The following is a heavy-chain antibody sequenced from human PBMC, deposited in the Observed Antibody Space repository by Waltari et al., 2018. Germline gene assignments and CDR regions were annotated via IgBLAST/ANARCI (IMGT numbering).Heavy chain of an antibody. Sequence: QVQLVQSGAEVKKPGASVKVSCKASGYTFTSYGISWVRQAPGQGLEWMGWTTAYNGTPNDAQKLQGGVTMTTDTSTSTAYMELRSLRSDDTAVYYCARDHPSPSSSWYYYYYYGMDVWGQGTTVTVSS. CDR1: GYTFTSYG. CDR2: TTAYNGTP. D-gene: IGHD6-13*01. CDR3: ARDHPSPSSSWYYYYYYGMDV. J-gene: IGHJ6*02. V-gene: IGHV1-18*01.